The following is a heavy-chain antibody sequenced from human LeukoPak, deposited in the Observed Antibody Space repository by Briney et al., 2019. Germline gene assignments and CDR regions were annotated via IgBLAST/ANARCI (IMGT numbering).Heavy chain of an antibody. CDR1: GYTFTGYY. D-gene: IGHD6-19*01. V-gene: IGHV1-2*02. CDR3: ARDFSGIAVAGTGY. J-gene: IGHJ4*02. CDR2: INPNSGGT. Sequence: ASVKVSCTASGYTFTGYYMHWVRHAPGQGLEWMGWINPNSGGTNYAQKFQGRVTMTRDTSISTAYMELSRLRSDDTAVYYCARDFSGIAVAGTGYWGQGTLVSVSS.